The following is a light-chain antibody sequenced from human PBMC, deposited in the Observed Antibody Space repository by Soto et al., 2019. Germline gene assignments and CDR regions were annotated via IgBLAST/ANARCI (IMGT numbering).Light chain of an antibody. CDR3: ATWDDSLSGVV. CDR1: SSNIETND. V-gene: IGLV1-47*02. J-gene: IGLJ2*01. Sequence: QAVVTQPPSASGTPGQRVTISCSGSSSNIETNDIFWHQQLPGSAPKLLIYSNDQRPSGVPDRFSASKSGTSASLAISGLRSEDEAEYFCATWDDSLSGVVFGGGTKLTVL. CDR2: SND.